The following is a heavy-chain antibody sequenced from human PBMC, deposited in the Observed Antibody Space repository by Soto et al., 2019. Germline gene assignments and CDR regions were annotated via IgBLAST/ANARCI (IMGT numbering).Heavy chain of an antibody. V-gene: IGHV3-43D*04. CDR2: ISWDGGST. Sequence: VGSLRLSCAASGFTFDDYAMHWVRQAPGKGLEWVSLISWDGGSTYYADSAKGRFTISRDNSKNSLYLQMNSLRAEDTALYYCAKGTELRYFDWLLSTHYGMDVWGQGTTVTVSS. J-gene: IGHJ6*02. CDR1: GFTFDDYA. CDR3: AKGTELRYFDWLLSTHYGMDV. D-gene: IGHD3-9*01.